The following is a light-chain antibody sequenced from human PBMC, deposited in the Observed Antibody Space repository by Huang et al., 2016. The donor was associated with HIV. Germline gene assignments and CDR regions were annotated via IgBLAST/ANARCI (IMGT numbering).Light chain of an antibody. J-gene: IGKJ2*01. Sequence: IQLTQSPSSLSASLGARVTITCRASQGISNYLAWYQQKPGKAPKLLIFAASTLQSGVPSRFSGSGSGTDFTLTISSLQPEDFATYYCQQLNSFPREYTFGQGTKLEIK. CDR3: QQLNSFPREYT. CDR2: AAS. V-gene: IGKV1-9*01. CDR1: QGISNY.